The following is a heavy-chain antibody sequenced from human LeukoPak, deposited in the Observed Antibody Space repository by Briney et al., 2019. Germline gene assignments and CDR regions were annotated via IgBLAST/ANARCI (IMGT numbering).Heavy chain of an antibody. CDR1: GGSITSDGHY. J-gene: IGHJ4*02. CDR2: IYYSGST. CDR3: ARRRAGSDYNDY. V-gene: IGHV4-39*01. D-gene: IGHD4-11*01. Sequence: SETLSLTCNVSGGSITSDGHYWDWIRQPPGKGLEWIGTIYYSGSTYYNPSLKSRVTTSIGTSKNQFSLKLTSVTAADTAVYFCARRRAGSDYNDYWGQGTLATVSS.